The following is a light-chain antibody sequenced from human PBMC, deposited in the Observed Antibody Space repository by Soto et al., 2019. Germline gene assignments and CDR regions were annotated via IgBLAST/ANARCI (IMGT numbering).Light chain of an antibody. Sequence: DIQMTQSPSSLSASVGDRVTITCRASRTISSYLNWYQQKPGKAPKLLIYAASSLQSGVPSRFSGSETGTDFTLTINNLEPEDSAVYYCQQRWDWPLTFGGGTKVEIK. J-gene: IGKJ4*01. CDR2: AAS. CDR1: RTISSY. CDR3: QQRWDWPLT. V-gene: IGKV1-39*01.